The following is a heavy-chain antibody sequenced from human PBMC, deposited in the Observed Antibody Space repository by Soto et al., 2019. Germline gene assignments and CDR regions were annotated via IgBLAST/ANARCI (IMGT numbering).Heavy chain of an antibody. D-gene: IGHD2-15*01. CDR3: APLSVSLSGPYGTHV. Sequence: SETLSLTCSVSGYSVTSSDYYWAWIRQPPGKGLEWIGSMFYSGLTYYNPSLKSRVTLSVDTSKNQFSVRLNSVTAADTAVYYCAPLSVSLSGPYGTHVWAQGTTVTVSS. J-gene: IGHJ6*02. V-gene: IGHV4-39*01. CDR1: GYSVTSSDYY. CDR2: MFYSGLT.